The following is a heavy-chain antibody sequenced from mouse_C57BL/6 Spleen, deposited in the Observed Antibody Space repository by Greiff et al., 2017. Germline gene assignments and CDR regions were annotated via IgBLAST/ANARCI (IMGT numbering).Heavy chain of an antibody. V-gene: IGHV1-64*01. CDR3: ARGGDWDRGYFGD. CDR2: IHPNSGST. CDR1: GYTFTSYW. D-gene: IGHD4-1*01. Sequence: QVQLQQPGAELVKPGASVKLSCKASGYTFTSYWMHWVKQRPGQGLEWIGMIHPNSGSTNYNAKFKSKATLTVDKSSSTAYMQLSSLTSEDSAVYYCARGGDWDRGYFGDRGQGPTLTAS. J-gene: IGHJ2*01.